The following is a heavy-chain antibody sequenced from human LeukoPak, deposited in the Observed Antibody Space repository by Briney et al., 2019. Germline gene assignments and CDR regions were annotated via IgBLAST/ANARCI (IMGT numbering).Heavy chain of an antibody. J-gene: IGHJ4*02. CDR1: GGSISSYY. CDR3: ASITWDYFDY. Sequence: SETLSLTCTVSGGSISSYYWSWIRQPPGKGLEWIGYIYYSGSTNYNPSLKSRVTISVDTSKNQFSLKLSSVTAADTAVYYCASITWDYFDYWGQGTLVTVSS. V-gene: IGHV4-59*08. CDR2: IYYSGST.